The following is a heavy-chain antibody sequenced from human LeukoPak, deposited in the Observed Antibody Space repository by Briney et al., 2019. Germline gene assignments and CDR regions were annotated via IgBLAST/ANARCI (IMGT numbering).Heavy chain of an antibody. CDR2: ISDIGSI. V-gene: IGHV4-59*08. CDR1: GGSISSYY. Sequence: SETLSLTCTVSGGSISSYYWSWIRQPPGKGLEWIAYISDIGSINYNPSLKSPVTISLDTSKNQFSLKLSSVTAADTAVYYCAGHHPRHXVDFWGQGTLVTVSS. J-gene: IGHJ4*02. CDR3: AGHHPRHXVDF.